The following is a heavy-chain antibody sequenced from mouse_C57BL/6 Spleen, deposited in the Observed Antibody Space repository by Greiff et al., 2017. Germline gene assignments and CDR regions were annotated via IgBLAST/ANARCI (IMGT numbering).Heavy chain of an antibody. CDR2: IYPGSGST. V-gene: IGHV1-55*01. CDR1: GYTFTSYW. Sequence: QVQLQQPGAELVKPGASVKMSCKASGYTFTSYWITWVKQRPGQGLEWIGDIYPGSGSTNYNEKFKSKATLTVDTSSSTAYMQLSSLTSEDSAVYYCAIYYGSSPAWFAYWGQGTLVTVSA. CDR3: AIYYGSSPAWFAY. J-gene: IGHJ3*01. D-gene: IGHD1-1*01.